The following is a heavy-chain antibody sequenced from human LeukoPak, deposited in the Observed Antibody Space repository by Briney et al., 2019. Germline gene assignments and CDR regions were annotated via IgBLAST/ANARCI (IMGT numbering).Heavy chain of an antibody. V-gene: IGHV3-48*03. Sequence: PGGSLRLSCAASGFTFSSYEMNWVRQAPGKGLEWVSYISSSGSTKYYADSVKGRFTISRDNSKNALYLQMISLRPEDTAVYFCAKGTSGIIAGGHDYYMDVWGKGTTVTISS. J-gene: IGHJ6*03. CDR2: ISSSGSTK. CDR3: AKGTSGIIAGGHDYYMDV. D-gene: IGHD6-13*01. CDR1: GFTFSSYE.